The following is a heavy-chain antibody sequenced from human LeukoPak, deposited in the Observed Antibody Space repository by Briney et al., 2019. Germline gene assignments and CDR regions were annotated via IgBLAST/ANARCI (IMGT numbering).Heavy chain of an antibody. D-gene: IGHD3-22*01. CDR2: IYYSGST. CDR3: ARHFYDSSGPLVGYYGMDV. J-gene: IGHJ6*02. CDR1: GGSITSYY. V-gene: IGHV4-59*08. Sequence: SETLSLTCTASGGSITSYYWNWIRQPPGKGLEWIGYIYYSGSTNYNPSLKSRVTISVDTSKNQFSLKLSSVTAADTAVYYCARHFYDSSGPLVGYYGMDVWGQGTTVTVSS.